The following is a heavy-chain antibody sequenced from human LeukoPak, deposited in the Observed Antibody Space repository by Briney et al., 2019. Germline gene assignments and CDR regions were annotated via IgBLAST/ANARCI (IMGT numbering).Heavy chain of an antibody. D-gene: IGHD5-24*01. CDR3: ARRWLQFRFDY. CDR2: ISGSGGST. Sequence: WVRQPPGKGLEWVSAISGSGGSTYYADSVKGRFTISRDNSKNTLYLQMNSLRAEDTAVYYCARRWLQFRFDYWGQGTLVTVSS. J-gene: IGHJ4*02. V-gene: IGHV3-23*01.